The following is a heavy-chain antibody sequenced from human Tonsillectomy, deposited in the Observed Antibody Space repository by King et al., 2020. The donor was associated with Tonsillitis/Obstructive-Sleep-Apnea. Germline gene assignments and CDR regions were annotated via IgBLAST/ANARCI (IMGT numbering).Heavy chain of an antibody. V-gene: IGHV3-13*01. Sequence: QLVQSGGGLVQPGGSLRLSCAASGFTFRSYDFHWVRQVTGKGLEWVSGIGTAGDTYYPGSVKGRFTISRENAENSLYLQMNSLRAGDTAVYYCARGGYCSGRTCYSPYAFDIWGQGTMVTVSS. J-gene: IGHJ3*02. CDR2: IGTAGDT. D-gene: IGHD2-15*01. CDR3: ARGGYCSGRTCYSPYAFDI. CDR1: GFTFRSYD.